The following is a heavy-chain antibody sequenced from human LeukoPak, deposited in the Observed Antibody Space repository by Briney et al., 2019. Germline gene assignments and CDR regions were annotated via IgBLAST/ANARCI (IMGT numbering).Heavy chain of an antibody. Sequence: GGSLRLSCAASGFIVSNNYMSWVRQAPGMGLEWVSVIYRSGSTYYADSVKGRFTISRDNSNNTVYLLMNSLRADDTAVYYCARGSTGWSRGDYWGRGTLVTVSS. J-gene: IGHJ4*02. V-gene: IGHV3-66*01. CDR1: GFIVSNNY. CDR3: ARGSTGWSRGDY. CDR2: IYRSGST. D-gene: IGHD6-19*01.